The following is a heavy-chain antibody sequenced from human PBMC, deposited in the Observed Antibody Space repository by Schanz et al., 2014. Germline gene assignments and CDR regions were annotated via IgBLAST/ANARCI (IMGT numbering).Heavy chain of an antibody. CDR2: INTYNGNT. V-gene: IGHV1-18*01. D-gene: IGHD2-15*01. J-gene: IGHJ4*02. Sequence: QVQLVQSGAEVKKPGASVKVSCKASGYTFTFTTYGISWVRQVPGQGLEWMGWINTYNGNTNYAQKFQGRVVMTTDTSTSTTYMEMRSLRSDDTAVYYCARAGFCSGSACYSLGIDYWGQGTLVTVSS. CDR1: GYTFTFTTYG. CDR3: ARAGFCSGSACYSLGIDY.